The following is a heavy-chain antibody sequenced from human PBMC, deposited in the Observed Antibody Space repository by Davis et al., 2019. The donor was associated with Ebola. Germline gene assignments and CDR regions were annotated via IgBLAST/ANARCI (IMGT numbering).Heavy chain of an antibody. J-gene: IGHJ6*02. CDR1: GGTFSSYA. CDR2: IIPIFGTA. V-gene: IGHV1-69*06. D-gene: IGHD6-6*01. CDR3: ARGGSSSPYGMDV. Sequence: AASVKVSCKASGGTFSSYAISWVRQAPGQGLEWMGGIIPIFGTANYAQKFQGRVTITADNSTSTAYMELSSLRSEDTAVYYCARGGSSSPYGMDVWGQGTTVTVSS.